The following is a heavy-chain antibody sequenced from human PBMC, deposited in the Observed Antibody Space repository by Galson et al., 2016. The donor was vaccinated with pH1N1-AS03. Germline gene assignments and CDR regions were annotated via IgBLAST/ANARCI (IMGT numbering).Heavy chain of an antibody. D-gene: IGHD3-10*01. Sequence: SLRLSCAASGFTFGAFWMSWVRQAPGKGLEWVANIKEDGNDQHYVDSVKGRFTISRDNAKKSLFLQMNILTADDTAVYYCASTRGVVRSSGEMLSYFDSWVLGSLVTVSS. CDR1: GFTFGAFW. CDR2: IKEDGNDQ. V-gene: IGHV3-7*01. J-gene: IGHJ4*02. CDR3: ASTRGVVRSSGEMLSYFDS.